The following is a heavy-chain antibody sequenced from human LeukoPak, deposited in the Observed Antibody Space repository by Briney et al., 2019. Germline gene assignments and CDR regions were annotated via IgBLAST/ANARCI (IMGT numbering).Heavy chain of an antibody. CDR1: GFTFSSYC. V-gene: IGHV3-21*01. CDR3: ARDDGGALDVFYV. CDR2: ISSRTSSYI. J-gene: IGHJ3*01. Sequence: PGGFLRLSCAASGFTFSSYCMNWVRQASGKGLEWVSSISSRTSSYIYYADSVKGRFTISRDNAKHSLYLQMNSLRAEDTAVYYCARDDGGALDVFYVWGQGTMVTVSS. D-gene: IGHD4-23*01.